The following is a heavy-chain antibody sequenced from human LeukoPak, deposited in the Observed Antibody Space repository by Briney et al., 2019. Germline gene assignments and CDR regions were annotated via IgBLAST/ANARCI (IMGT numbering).Heavy chain of an antibody. J-gene: IGHJ3*01. Sequence: PSETLSPTCNVSGVSISSGSNYWGWIRQPPGKTLEWIGSIYSSGSTYYNSSLKSRVIILIDTSKSHFSLTLSSVTAADTAVYYCTRSDGYGLVGIWGQGTMVTVSS. CDR1: GVSISSGSNY. D-gene: IGHD3-10*01. CDR3: TRSDGYGLVGI. CDR2: IYSSGST. V-gene: IGHV4-39*07.